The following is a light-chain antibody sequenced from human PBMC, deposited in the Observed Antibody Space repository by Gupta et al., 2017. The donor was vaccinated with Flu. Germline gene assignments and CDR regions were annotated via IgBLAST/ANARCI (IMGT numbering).Light chain of an antibody. J-gene: IGLJ2*01. Sequence: VFPHPSSLPEAPGHKVTISCSGCSSNLGNNYVSWYQQHPGTAPKLRIYDNNKRPSGIPDRFAGSKSGTSATPAITGLQTGDEADYYCGTWDRSRSAVVFGGGTKLTVL. CDR1: SSNLGNNY. CDR2: DNN. V-gene: IGLV1-51*01. CDR3: GTWDRSRSAVV.